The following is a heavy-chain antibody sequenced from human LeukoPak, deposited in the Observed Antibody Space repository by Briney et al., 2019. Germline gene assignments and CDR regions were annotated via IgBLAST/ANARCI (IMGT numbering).Heavy chain of an antibody. V-gene: IGHV3-7*03. CDR1: GFTFSSYW. Sequence: GGSLRLSCAASGFTFSSYWMSWVRQAPGKGLEWVANRKQDRSEKYYVDSVKGRFTISRDNAKNSLYLQMNSLRAEDTAVYYCARVRHVLRYFDWLLSNWYFDLWGRGTLVTVSS. CDR2: RKQDRSEK. J-gene: IGHJ2*01. CDR3: ARVRHVLRYFDWLLSNWYFDL. D-gene: IGHD3-9*01.